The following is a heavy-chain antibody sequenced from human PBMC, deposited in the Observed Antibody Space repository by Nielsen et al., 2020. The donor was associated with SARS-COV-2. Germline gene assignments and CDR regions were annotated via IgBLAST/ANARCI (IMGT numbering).Heavy chain of an antibody. Sequence: SDTLSLTCAVSGGSISSGGYSWSWIRQPPGKGLEWIGYIYHSGSTYYNPSLKSRVTISVDRSKNQFSLKLSSVTAADTAVYYCARDSPITGLDYWGQGTLVTVSS. CDR3: ARDSPITGLDY. CDR1: GGSISSGGYS. V-gene: IGHV4-30-2*01. D-gene: IGHD3-3*01. J-gene: IGHJ4*02. CDR2: IYHSGST.